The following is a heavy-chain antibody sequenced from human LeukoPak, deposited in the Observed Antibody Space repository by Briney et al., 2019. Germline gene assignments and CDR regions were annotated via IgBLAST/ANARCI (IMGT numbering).Heavy chain of an antibody. V-gene: IGHV4-59*01. Sequence: SETLSLTCTVSGGSISSYYWSWIRQPPGKGLEWIGYIYYSGSTNYNPSLKSRVTISVDTSKNQFSLKLSSVTAADTAVYYCARDHAVAARYGYYYYGMDVWGQGTTVTVSS. CDR3: ARDHAVAARYGYYYYGMDV. J-gene: IGHJ6*02. CDR1: GGSISSYY. D-gene: IGHD6-6*01. CDR2: IYYSGST.